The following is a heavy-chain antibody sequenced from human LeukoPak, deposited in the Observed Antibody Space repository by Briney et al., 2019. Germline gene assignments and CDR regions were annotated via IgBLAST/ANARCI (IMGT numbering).Heavy chain of an antibody. D-gene: IGHD7-27*01. Sequence: SETLSLTCTVSGGSISSYYWSWIWQPPGKGLEWIGYIYYSGSTNYNPSLKSRVTISVDTSKNQFSLKLSSVTAADTAVYYCARGGRFSPWGDPVGRDYYMDVWGKGTTVTVSS. CDR3: ARGGRFSPWGDPVGRDYYMDV. V-gene: IGHV4-59*01. CDR2: IYYSGST. CDR1: GGSISSYY. J-gene: IGHJ6*03.